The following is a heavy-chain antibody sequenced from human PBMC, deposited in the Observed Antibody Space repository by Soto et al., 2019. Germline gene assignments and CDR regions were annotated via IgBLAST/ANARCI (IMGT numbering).Heavy chain of an antibody. Sequence: GSLRLSCAASGFTFSDYAMSWVRQAPGKGLEWVSAISGGDGRSTYYADSVKGRFTISRDNSKNTLYLQMSSLRAEDTAVYYCVKDQGGYSGYVFDYWGQGTLVTVSS. CDR1: GFTFSDYA. CDR2: ISGGDGRST. D-gene: IGHD5-12*01. CDR3: VKDQGGYSGYVFDY. V-gene: IGHV3-23*01. J-gene: IGHJ4*02.